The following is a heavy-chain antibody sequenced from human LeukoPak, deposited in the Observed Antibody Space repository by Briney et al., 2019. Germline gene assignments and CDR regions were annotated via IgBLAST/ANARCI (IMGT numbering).Heavy chain of an antibody. D-gene: IGHD1-1*01. V-gene: IGHV4-59*01. J-gene: IGHJ5*02. Sequence: PSETLSLTCTVSGGSISSYYWSWIRQPPGKGLEWIGYIYYSGSTNYNPSLKSRVTISVDTSKNQFSLKLSSVTAADTAVYYCAREVTTNAWFDPWGQGTLVTVSS. CDR2: IYYSGST. CDR1: GGSISSYY. CDR3: AREVTTNAWFDP.